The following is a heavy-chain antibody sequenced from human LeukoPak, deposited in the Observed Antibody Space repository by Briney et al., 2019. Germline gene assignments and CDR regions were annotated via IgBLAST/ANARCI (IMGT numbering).Heavy chain of an antibody. CDR2: ISAYNGNT. CDR1: GYTFTSYG. J-gene: IGHJ3*02. CDR3: ARGGNVLRYFDWYLKAFDI. V-gene: IGHV1-18*01. D-gene: IGHD3-9*01. Sequence: GASVKVSCKASGYTFTSYGISWVRQAPGQGLEWMGWISAYNGNTNYAQKLQVRVTMTTDSSTSTAYIELRSLRSDDTAVYYCARGGNVLRYFDWYLKAFDIWGQGTMVTVSS.